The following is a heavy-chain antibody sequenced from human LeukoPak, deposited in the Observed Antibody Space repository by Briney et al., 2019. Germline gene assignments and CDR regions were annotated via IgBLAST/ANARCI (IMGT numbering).Heavy chain of an antibody. D-gene: IGHD2-21*01. CDR3: ARVGKMVYCGGDCYRPSWFDP. CDR1: GDSISSGDYY. V-gene: IGHV4-30-4*08. J-gene: IGHJ5*02. Sequence: SQTLSLTCTVSGDSISSGDYYWSWIRQPPGEGLEWIVYIYYSGSTYYNPSPKSRVTISVDTSKDQFSLKLSSVTAADTAVYYCARVGKMVYCGGDCYRPSWFDPWGQGTLVTVSS. CDR2: IYYSGST.